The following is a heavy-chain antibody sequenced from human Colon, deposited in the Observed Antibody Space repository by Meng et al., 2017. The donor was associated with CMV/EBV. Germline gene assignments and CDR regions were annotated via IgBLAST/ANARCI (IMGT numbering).Heavy chain of an antibody. CDR3: AGRAIVVVPGYYYYYGMDV. J-gene: IGHJ6*02. CDR2: IVTTGSAV. V-gene: IGHV3-21*01. D-gene: IGHD2-2*01. CDR1: GFTFSSYG. Sequence: GGSLRLSCAASGFTFSSYGMNWVRQAPGRGLEWVASIVTTGSAVYYADSVKGRFTISRDNAKNSLYLQMNSLRAEDTAVYYCAGRAIVVVPGYYYYYGMDVWGQGTTVTVSS.